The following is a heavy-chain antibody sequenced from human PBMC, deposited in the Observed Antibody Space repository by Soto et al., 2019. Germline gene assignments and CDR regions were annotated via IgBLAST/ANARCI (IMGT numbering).Heavy chain of an antibody. V-gene: IGHV1-2*02. Sequence: ASVKVSCKASGYTFTGYYIHWLRQAPGQGLEWMGWINPNSGGTNYAQKFQGRVTVTRDTPTSTAYMELSRLTSDDTAVYYCARSLTEGYCTITGCYTRPLYGMDVWGQGTTVTVSS. CDR2: INPNSGGT. CDR3: ARSLTEGYCTITGCYTRPLYGMDV. J-gene: IGHJ6*02. CDR1: GYTFTGYY. D-gene: IGHD2-2*02.